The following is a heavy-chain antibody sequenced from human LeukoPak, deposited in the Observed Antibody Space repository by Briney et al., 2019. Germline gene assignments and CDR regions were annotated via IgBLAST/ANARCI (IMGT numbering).Heavy chain of an antibody. CDR3: AREPTLTTFGY. Sequence: SETLSLTCTVSGGSISTYHWSWIRQPPEKGLEWIGYISYSGSTNYNPSLQSRVTISVSTSKNQFSLKLTSVTAADTAVYYCAREPTLTTFGYWGQGTLVTVSP. CDR2: ISYSGST. D-gene: IGHD4-17*01. V-gene: IGHV4-59*01. J-gene: IGHJ4*02. CDR1: GGSISTYH.